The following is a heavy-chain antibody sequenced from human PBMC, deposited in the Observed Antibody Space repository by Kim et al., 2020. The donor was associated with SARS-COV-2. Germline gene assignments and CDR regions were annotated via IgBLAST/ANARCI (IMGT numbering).Heavy chain of an antibody. Sequence: ASVKVSCKASGYTFTSYYMHWVRQAPGQGLEWMGIINPSGGSTSYAQKFQGRVTMTRDTSTSTVYMELSSLRSEDTAVYYCARDRNKRFIGWLRADNWFDPWGQGTLVTVSS. CDR1: GYTFTSYY. J-gene: IGHJ5*02. CDR3: ARDRNKRFIGWLRADNWFDP. CDR2: INPSGGST. D-gene: IGHD6-19*01. V-gene: IGHV1-46*01.